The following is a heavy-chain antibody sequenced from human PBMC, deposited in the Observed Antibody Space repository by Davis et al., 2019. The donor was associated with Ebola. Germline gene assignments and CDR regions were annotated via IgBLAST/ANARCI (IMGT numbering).Heavy chain of an antibody. Sequence: SETLSLTCSVSGGSVGSDYWSWIRQSPGKGLEWIAFISNGGRTIYNPSLRGRVTISIDTSKHQFSLEVRSVTAADTAFYYCVRGSDAYKTGYWGQGILVTVSS. D-gene: IGHD5-24*01. CDR2: ISNGGRT. CDR3: VRGSDAYKTGY. CDR1: GGSVGSDY. J-gene: IGHJ4*02. V-gene: IGHV4-59*02.